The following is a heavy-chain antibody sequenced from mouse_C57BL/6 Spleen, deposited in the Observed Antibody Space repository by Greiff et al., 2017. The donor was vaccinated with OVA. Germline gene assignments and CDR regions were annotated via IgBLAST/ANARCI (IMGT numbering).Heavy chain of an antibody. CDR2: IYPGDGDT. V-gene: IGHV1-80*01. D-gene: IGHD2-4*01. CDR3: GRWDYGGV. CDR1: GYAFSSYW. Sequence: VQLQQSGAGLVKPGDSVKISCKATGYAFSSYWMNWVKQRPGKGLEWIGQIYPGDGDTNYNGNIKGKATLTADKSSSTDYMQLSSLTSEDSAVYFCGRWDYGGVWGQGTTLTVSS. J-gene: IGHJ2*01.